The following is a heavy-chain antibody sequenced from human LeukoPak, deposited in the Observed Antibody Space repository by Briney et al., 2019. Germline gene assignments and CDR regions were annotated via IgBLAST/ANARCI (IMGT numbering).Heavy chain of an antibody. CDR1: GFTFTSYV. J-gene: IGHJ4*02. Sequence: PGGSLRLSCAASGFTFTSYVLHWVRQPPGKGLEWVAFMREDGSDIYYADSVKGRFTISRDNSKNTLYLQMNSLRPEDTAVYYCAKDETWSFDYWGQGTLVTVSS. V-gene: IGHV3-30*02. CDR3: AKDETWSFDY. CDR2: MREDGSDI.